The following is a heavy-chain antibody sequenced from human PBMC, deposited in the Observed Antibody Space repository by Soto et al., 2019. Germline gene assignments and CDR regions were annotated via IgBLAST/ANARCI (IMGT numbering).Heavy chain of an antibody. CDR2: INPNSGGT. Sequence: QVQLVQSGAEVKKPGASVKVSCKASGYTFTGYYMHWVRQAPGQGLEWMGWINPNSGGTNYAQKFQGWVTMTXDTSXXTXXXXXSXLXXXXXXXYXCAKGDRGYSYGYDWFDPWGQGTLVTVSS. D-gene: IGHD5-18*01. CDR1: GYTFTGYY. J-gene: IGHJ5*02. CDR3: AKGDRGYSYGYDWFDP. V-gene: IGHV1-2*04.